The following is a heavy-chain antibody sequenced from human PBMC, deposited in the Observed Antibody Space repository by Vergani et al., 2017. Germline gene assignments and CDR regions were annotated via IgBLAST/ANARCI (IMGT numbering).Heavy chain of an antibody. CDR3: ARSTDYPDDYVSSDYFRRTLDV. D-gene: IGHD4/OR15-4a*01. Sequence: QVQLVQSGAEVGKPGASVKISCKASGYTFTAYYIHWVRQAPEQGLEWVGVISPDGFSTFYAQKFQGRVTITRDTSINTAYMELSRLSFEDAAVYYCARSTDYPDDYVSSDYFRRTLDVWGKGTTVTVS. CDR2: ISPDGFST. J-gene: IGHJ6*03. CDR1: GYTFTAYY. V-gene: IGHV1-46*01.